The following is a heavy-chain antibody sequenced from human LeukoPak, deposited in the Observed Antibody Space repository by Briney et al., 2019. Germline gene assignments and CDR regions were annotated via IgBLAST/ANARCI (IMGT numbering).Heavy chain of an antibody. V-gene: IGHV3-23*01. CDR2: ISGSGGST. CDR1: GFTFSSYA. Sequence: GGSLRLSCAAFGFTFSSYAMSWVRQAPGKGLEWVSAISGSGGSTYYADSVKGRFTISRDNSKNTLYLQMNSLRAEDTAVYYCAKMDYYDSSGYPPVDYWGQGTLVTVSS. CDR3: AKMDYYDSSGYPPVDY. D-gene: IGHD3-22*01. J-gene: IGHJ4*02.